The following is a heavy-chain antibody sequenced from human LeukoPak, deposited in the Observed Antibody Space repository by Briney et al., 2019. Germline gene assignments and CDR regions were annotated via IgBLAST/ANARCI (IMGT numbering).Heavy chain of an antibody. CDR1: GGSFSGYY. V-gene: IGHV4-34*01. CDR2: INHSGST. J-gene: IGHJ2*01. CDR3: ARDGATTVTTHDNWYFDL. Sequence: PSETLSLTCAVYGGSFSGYYWSWIRQPPGKGLEWIGEINHSGSTNYNPSLKSRVTISVDTSKNQFSLKLSSVTAADTAVYYCARDGATTVTTHDNWYFDLWGRGTLVTVSS. D-gene: IGHD4-17*01.